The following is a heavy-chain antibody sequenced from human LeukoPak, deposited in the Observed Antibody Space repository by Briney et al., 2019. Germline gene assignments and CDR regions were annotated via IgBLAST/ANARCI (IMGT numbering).Heavy chain of an antibody. Sequence: GGSLRLSCAASGFTFSSYAMSWVRQAPGKGLEWVSAIYGSGGSTYYADSVKGRFTISRDNSKNTLYLQMNSLRAEDTAVYYCAKIDRLVFGVVTIPTFDYWGQGTLVTVSS. D-gene: IGHD3-3*01. CDR3: AKIDRLVFGVVTIPTFDY. CDR1: GFTFSSYA. CDR2: IYGSGGST. J-gene: IGHJ4*02. V-gene: IGHV3-23*01.